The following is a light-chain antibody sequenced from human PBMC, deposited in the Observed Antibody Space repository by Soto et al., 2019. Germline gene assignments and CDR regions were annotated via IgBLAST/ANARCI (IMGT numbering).Light chain of an antibody. CDR2: DAY. V-gene: IGKV3-11*01. CDR3: QQRHMWPIT. CDR1: QSFRGL. J-gene: IGKJ5*01. Sequence: EVVLTQSPVTLSLSPGERATLSCRASQSFRGLLAWYQQTHGQAPRLLIYDAYNRATGIPPRFSGSGSGTDFTLTISSLEPEDSAVYYCQQRHMWPITFGQGTRLEIK.